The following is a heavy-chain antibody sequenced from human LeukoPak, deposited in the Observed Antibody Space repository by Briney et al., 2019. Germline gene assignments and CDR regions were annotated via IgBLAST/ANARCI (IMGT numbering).Heavy chain of an antibody. V-gene: IGHV3-23*01. D-gene: IGHD2-15*01. CDR1: GFTFDNYG. Sequence: GGSLRLSCAASGFTFDNYGINWVRQAPGKGLEWVSSFGHSSDSIYYVDSVKGRFTISRDKSKNTLYLQLNSLRVEDTAVYYCATSVGQWWPPLFDFWGQGTLVTVSS. CDR2: FGHSSDSI. CDR3: ATSVGQWWPPLFDF. J-gene: IGHJ4*02.